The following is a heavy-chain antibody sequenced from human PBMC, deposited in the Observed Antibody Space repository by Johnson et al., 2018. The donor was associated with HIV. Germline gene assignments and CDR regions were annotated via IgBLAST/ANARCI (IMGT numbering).Heavy chain of an antibody. J-gene: IGHJ3*01. Sequence: QVQLVESGGGVVQPGRSLRLSCAASGFTFSSYTMHWVRQAPGKGLEWVALISFDGGTKSYADSVKGRFIISRDDSKDTLHLHMNSLRPEDTAVYFCAREGNWNPTYGFDVWGQGTIATVSS. CDR3: AREGNWNPTYGFDV. V-gene: IGHV3-30*04. CDR1: GFTFSSYT. D-gene: IGHD1-1*01. CDR2: ISFDGGTK.